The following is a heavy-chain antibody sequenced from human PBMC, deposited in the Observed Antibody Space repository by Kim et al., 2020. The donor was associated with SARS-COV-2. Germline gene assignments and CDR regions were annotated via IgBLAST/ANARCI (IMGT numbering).Heavy chain of an antibody. J-gene: IGHJ4*01. CDR1: GFDFEDFG. V-gene: IGHV3-9*01. CDR3: AKDITESASVTYFGFDF. CDR2: ISWNSAKI. D-gene: IGHD3-10*01. Sequence: GGSLRLSCVASGFDFEDFGMHWVRQAPGRGLEWVSSISWNSAKIGYADSVKGRFTISRDNAKNSVVLQMNSLGADDTALYYCAKDITESASVTYFGFDF.